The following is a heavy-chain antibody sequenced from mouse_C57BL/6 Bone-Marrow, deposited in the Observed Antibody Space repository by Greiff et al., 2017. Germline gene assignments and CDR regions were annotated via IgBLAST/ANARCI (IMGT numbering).Heavy chain of an antibody. CDR3: CSYYYGSFYFDY. V-gene: IGHV1-55*01. Sequence: QVQLQQPGAELVKPGASVKMSCKASGYTFTSYWITWVKQRPGQGLEWIGDIYPGSGSTNYNEKFKSKATLTVDTSSSTAYMQLSSLTSEDSAVYYCCSYYYGSFYFDYWGKGTTLTVSA. J-gene: IGHJ2*01. CDR2: IYPGSGST. D-gene: IGHD1-1*01. CDR1: GYTFTSYW.